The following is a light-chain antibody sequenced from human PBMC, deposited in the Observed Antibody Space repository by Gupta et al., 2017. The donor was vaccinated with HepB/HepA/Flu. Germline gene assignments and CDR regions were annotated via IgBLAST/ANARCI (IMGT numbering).Light chain of an antibody. CDR1: NSDVAAFKY. CDR3: TSYTTNSTLV. Sequence: QSALTQPASVSGSPGQSIIFSCTGANSDVAAFKYVSWYQQHPGKAPKLIIYDVSSRPSGVSNRFSGSKSGNTASLTISGLLADDEADYYCTSYTTNSTLVIGGGTKLTVL. V-gene: IGLV2-14*03. J-gene: IGLJ2*01. CDR2: DVS.